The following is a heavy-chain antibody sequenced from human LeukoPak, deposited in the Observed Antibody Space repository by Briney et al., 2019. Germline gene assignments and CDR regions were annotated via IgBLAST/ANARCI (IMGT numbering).Heavy chain of an antibody. CDR3: ANRYYDFWSGYYRGFFDY. CDR1: GGSFSGYY. J-gene: IGHJ4*02. CDR2: INHSGST. Sequence: PSETLSLTCAVYGGSFSGYYWSWLRQPPGKGLERIGEINHSGSTNYNPSLKSRVTISVDTSKNQFSLKLSSVTAADTAVYYCANRYYDFWSGYYRGFFDYWGQGTLVTVSS. V-gene: IGHV4-34*01. D-gene: IGHD3-3*01.